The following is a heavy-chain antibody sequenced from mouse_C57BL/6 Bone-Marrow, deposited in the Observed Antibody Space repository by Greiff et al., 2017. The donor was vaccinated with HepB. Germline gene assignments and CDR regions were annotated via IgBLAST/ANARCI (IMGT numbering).Heavy chain of an antibody. CDR3: ARDAWSTVVADGAMDY. J-gene: IGHJ4*01. CDR1: GFTFSDFY. Sequence: EVQGVESGGGLVQSGRSLRLSCATSGFTFSDFYMEWVRQAPGKGLEWIAASRNKANDYTTEYSASVKGRFIVSRDTSQSILYLQMNALRAEDTAIYYCARDAWSTVVADGAMDYWGQGTSVTVSS. D-gene: IGHD1-1*01. CDR2: SRNKANDYTT. V-gene: IGHV7-1*01.